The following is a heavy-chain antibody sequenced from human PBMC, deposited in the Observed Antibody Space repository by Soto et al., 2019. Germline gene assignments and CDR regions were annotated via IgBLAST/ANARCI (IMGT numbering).Heavy chain of an antibody. CDR2: ISDSGST. D-gene: IGHD2-2*01. CDR1: GDSMRNYF. V-gene: IGHV4-59*01. Sequence: QVQLHLSGPGLVKPSETLSLNCSVSGDSMRNYFWSWIRQPPGKGLEWIGEISDSGSTIYHPSLKSRVTISVDTPRNQLSLEVSSVTAADTAVYYCARDPRGSSSSMYYFDSWGQGALIRVSS. CDR3: ARDPRGSSSSMYYFDS. J-gene: IGHJ4*02.